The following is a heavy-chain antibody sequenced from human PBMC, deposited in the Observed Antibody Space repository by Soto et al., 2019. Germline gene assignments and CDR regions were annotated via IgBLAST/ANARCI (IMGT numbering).Heavy chain of an antibody. Sequence: QVQLVESGGGVVQPGRSLRLSCAASGFTFSSYGMHWVRQAPGKGLEWVAVIWYDGSNKYYADSVKGRFTISRDNSKNTLYLQMNSLRAEDKAVYYCARDSTYSGYVGDGFDYWGQGTLVTVSS. D-gene: IGHD5-12*01. CDR2: IWYDGSNK. CDR1: GFTFSSYG. J-gene: IGHJ4*02. CDR3: ARDSTYSGYVGDGFDY. V-gene: IGHV3-33*01.